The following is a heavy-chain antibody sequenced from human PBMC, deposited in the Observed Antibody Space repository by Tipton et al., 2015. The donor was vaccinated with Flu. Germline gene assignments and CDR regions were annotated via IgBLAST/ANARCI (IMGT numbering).Heavy chain of an antibody. Sequence: GLVKPSETLSLTCSVSGASVGSPYCWGWVRQPPGKGLEWIGNICPGSPYYNPSLRSRVTISVARPKDQFSLRLTSVTAADTAVYYCARRDYSNYVSEPKNWFDPWGQGTLVTVSS. CDR1: GASVGSPYC. V-gene: IGHV4-38-2*01. D-gene: IGHD4-11*01. CDR3: ARRDYSNYVSEPKNWFDP. J-gene: IGHJ5*02. CDR2: ICPGSP.